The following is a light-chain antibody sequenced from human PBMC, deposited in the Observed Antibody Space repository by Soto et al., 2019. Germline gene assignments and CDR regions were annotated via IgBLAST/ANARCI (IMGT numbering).Light chain of an antibody. CDR3: QHYNNWPLLT. J-gene: IGKJ4*01. V-gene: IGKV3-15*01. CDR1: QSVSSN. Sequence: EIVMTQSPATLSVSAGERVTLSCRASQSVSSNLAWYQRKPGQAPRLLILGASTRSTGIPARFSGSGSGTEFTLTIRSLQSEDFEVYYCQHYNNWPLLTFGGGTKVEIK. CDR2: GAS.